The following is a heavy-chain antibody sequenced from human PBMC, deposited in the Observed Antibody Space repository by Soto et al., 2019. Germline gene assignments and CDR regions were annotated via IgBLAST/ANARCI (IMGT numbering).Heavy chain of an antibody. CDR2: IIPILGET. CDR3: ARGLGGRMDD. CDR1: GTIFSSYT. Sequence: QVQLVQSGAEVKKPGSSVRVSCKASGTIFSSYTISWVRQAPGQGLEWMGRIIPILGETNSAQKFQGRVTLTADKSTNTAYMELISLRLEDTAVYYCARGLGGRMDDWGQGTTVTVSS. D-gene: IGHD3-16*01. V-gene: IGHV1-69*08. J-gene: IGHJ6*02.